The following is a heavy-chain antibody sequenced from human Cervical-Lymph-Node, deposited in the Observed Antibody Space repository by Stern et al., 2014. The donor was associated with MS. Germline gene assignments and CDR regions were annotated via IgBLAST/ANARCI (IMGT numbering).Heavy chain of an antibody. V-gene: IGHV3-15*01. D-gene: IGHD3-22*01. CDR1: GFTFKNAW. Sequence: EVQLVESGGGLVKPGGSLRLSCAASGFTFKNAWMSWVRLAPGKGLEWVGRIKDKIDGGTTDYAAPVKGRFTISRDDSKDTLYLELNSLKTEDTAVYYCTTVRYDRSAKPDFWGQGTLVTVSS. CDR3: TTVRYDRSAKPDF. CDR2: IKDKIDGGTT. J-gene: IGHJ4*02.